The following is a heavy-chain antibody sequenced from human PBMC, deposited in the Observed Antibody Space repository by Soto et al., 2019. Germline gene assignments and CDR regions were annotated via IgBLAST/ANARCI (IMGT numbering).Heavy chain of an antibody. D-gene: IGHD6-13*01. CDR1: GFTFSSYA. Sequence: GGSLILSCAASGFTFSSYAMSWVRQAPGKGLEWVSAISGSGGSTYYADSVKGRFTISRDNSKNTLYLQMNSLRAEDTAVYYCAKEGAQGSWYYYYMDVWGKGTTVSVSS. J-gene: IGHJ6*03. V-gene: IGHV3-23*01. CDR3: AKEGAQGSWYYYYMDV. CDR2: ISGSGGST.